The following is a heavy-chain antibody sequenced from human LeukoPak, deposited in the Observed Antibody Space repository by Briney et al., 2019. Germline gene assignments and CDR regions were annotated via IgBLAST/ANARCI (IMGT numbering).Heavy chain of an antibody. CDR1: GGSFSGYY. CDR2: INHSGST. D-gene: IGHD3-10*01. V-gene: IGHV4-34*01. Sequence: SEALSLTCAVYGGSFSGYYWSWIRQPPGKGLEWIGEINHSGSTNYNPSLKSRVTISVDTSKNQFSLKLSSVTAADTAVYYCARRDLGITMVRGYYYYYMDVWGKGTTVTISS. J-gene: IGHJ6*03. CDR3: ARRDLGITMVRGYYYYYMDV.